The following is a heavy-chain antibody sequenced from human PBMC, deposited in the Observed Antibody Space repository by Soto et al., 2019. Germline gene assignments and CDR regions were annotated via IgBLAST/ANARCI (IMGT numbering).Heavy chain of an antibody. D-gene: IGHD3-16*02. V-gene: IGHV3-33*03. CDR2: IWYDGSNK. CDR3: AKDWYDYVWGSYRWILDY. Sequence: QVQVVESGGGVVQPGRSLRLSCAASGFTFSSHAMHWVRQAPGKGLEWVAVIWYDGSNKYHADSVKGRFTISRDNSKNMLYLEMNSLRAEDTAVYYCAKDWYDYVWGSYRWILDYWGQGTLVTVSS. CDR1: GFTFSSHA. J-gene: IGHJ4*02.